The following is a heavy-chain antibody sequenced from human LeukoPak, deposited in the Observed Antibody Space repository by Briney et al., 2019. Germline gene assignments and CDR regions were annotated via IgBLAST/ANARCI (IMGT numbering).Heavy chain of an antibody. D-gene: IGHD2-2*01. CDR3: ARDGVYCSSTSCSPFDDAFDI. CDR2: INHSGST. V-gene: IGHV4-34*01. CDR1: GGSFSGYY. J-gene: IGHJ3*02. Sequence: PSETLSLTCAVYGGSFSGYYWSWIRQPPGKGLEWIGEINHSGSTNYNPSLKSRVTISVDTSKNQFSLKLSSVTAADTAVYYCARDGVYCSSTSCSPFDDAFDIWGQGTMVTVSS.